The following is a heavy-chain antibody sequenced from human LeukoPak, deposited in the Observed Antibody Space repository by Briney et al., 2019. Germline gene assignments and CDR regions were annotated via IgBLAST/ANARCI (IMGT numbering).Heavy chain of an antibody. Sequence: ASVKVSCKASGYTLTAYYIYWVRQAPGQGLEWMGRINPNSGGTDYAQNFQGRVTMTRDTSISTAYMELSRLRSDDKAVYYCARGYCSGGTCYLVENWLDPWGQGTLVTVSS. J-gene: IGHJ5*02. V-gene: IGHV1-2*06. D-gene: IGHD2-15*01. CDR2: INPNSGGT. CDR1: GYTLTAYY. CDR3: ARGYCSGGTCYLVENWLDP.